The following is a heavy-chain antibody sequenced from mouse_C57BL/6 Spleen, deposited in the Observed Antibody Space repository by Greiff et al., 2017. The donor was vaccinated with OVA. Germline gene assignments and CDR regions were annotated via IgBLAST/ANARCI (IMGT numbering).Heavy chain of an antibody. CDR1: GYTFTDYY. Sequence: EVQLQQSGPELVKPGASVKISCKASGYTFTDYYMNWVKQSHGKSLEWIGDINPNNGGTSYNQKFKGKATLTVDKSSSTAYMELRSLTSEDSAVYYCARRGDYTRAAMDYWGQGTSGTGSS. D-gene: IGHD2-4*01. CDR3: ARRGDYTRAAMDY. J-gene: IGHJ4*01. CDR2: INPNNGGT. V-gene: IGHV1-26*01.